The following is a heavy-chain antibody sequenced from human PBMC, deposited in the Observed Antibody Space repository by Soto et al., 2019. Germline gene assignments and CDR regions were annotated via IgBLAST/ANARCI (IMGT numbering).Heavy chain of an antibody. J-gene: IGHJ5*02. Sequence: SKTLSLTCDVSGGSISSGGYYWSWIRQHPGKGLEWIGYIYHSGSTYYNPSLKSRVTISVDTSKNQFSLKLSSVTAADTAVYYCARVQGGDDRGYLFDPWGQGTLDTVSS. CDR3: ARVQGGDDRGYLFDP. CDR2: IYHSGST. D-gene: IGHD2-21*02. CDR1: GGSISSGGYY. V-gene: IGHV4-31*11.